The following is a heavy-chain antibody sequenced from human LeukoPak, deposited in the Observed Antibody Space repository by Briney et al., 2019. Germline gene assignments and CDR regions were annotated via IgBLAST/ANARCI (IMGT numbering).Heavy chain of an antibody. Sequence: GGSLRLSCAASGFTFSSYGMHWVRQAPGKGLEGVAVISYDGSNKYYADSVKGRFTISRDNSKNTLYLQMNSLRAEDTAVYYCVKVVKALTYYMDVWRKGTTVSVS. D-gene: IGHD3-16*02. CDR1: GFTFSSYG. CDR2: ISYDGSNK. V-gene: IGHV3-30*18. CDR3: VKVVKALTYYMDV. J-gene: IGHJ6*03.